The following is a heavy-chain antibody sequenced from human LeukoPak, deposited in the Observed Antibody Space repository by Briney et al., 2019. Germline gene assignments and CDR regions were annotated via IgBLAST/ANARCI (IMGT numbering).Heavy chain of an antibody. Sequence: GGSLRLSCAASGFTFSSYGMHWVRQAPGKGLEWVAVISYDGSNKYYADSVKGRFTISRDNSKNTLYLQMNSLRAEDTAVYYCAKDRGIAAAGTFFWGQGTLVTVSS. D-gene: IGHD6-13*01. J-gene: IGHJ4*02. V-gene: IGHV3-30*18. CDR1: GFTFSSYG. CDR2: ISYDGSNK. CDR3: AKDRGIAAAGTFF.